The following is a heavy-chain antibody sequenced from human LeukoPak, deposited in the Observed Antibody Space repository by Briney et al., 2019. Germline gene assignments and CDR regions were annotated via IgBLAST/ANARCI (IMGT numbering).Heavy chain of an antibody. V-gene: IGHV4-59*12. CDR1: GGSITSSFY. CDR3: VKEELLYFGASKIRGFDS. J-gene: IGHJ4*02. Sequence: SETLSLTCTVSGGSITSSFYWSWIRQPPGKGLEWIGYIYYSGSTNYNPSLKSRVTISVDTSKNQFSLKLTSVSAADTAVYYCVKEELLYFGASKIRGFDSWGQGTLVTVFS. CDR2: IYYSGST. D-gene: IGHD3-10*01.